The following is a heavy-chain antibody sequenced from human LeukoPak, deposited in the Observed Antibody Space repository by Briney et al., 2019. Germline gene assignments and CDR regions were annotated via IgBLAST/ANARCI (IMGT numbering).Heavy chain of an antibody. D-gene: IGHD6-19*01. V-gene: IGHV3-23*01. J-gene: IGHJ4*02. CDR1: GFTFSNYA. CDR2: ITPSGANT. CDR3: AKVSVAGSTSK. Sequence: GGSLRLSCAASGFTFSNYAMSWVRQAPGKGLEWVSTITPSGANTYYADSVKGRFTISRDNSKNTLYLQMNSLRAEDTAVYYCAKVSVAGSTSKWGQGTLVTVSS.